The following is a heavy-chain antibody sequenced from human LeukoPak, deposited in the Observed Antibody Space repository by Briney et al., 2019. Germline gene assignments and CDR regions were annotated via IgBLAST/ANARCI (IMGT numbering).Heavy chain of an antibody. CDR2: IYYSGNT. CDR3: ARRKSRWHFDL. Sequence: PSETLSLTCTVSGGSITSSSYYWGWIRQPPGKGLEWVGSIYYSGNTYYNPSLKSRGTIYVDTHNNQFSLKLTSVTAADTAVYYCARRKSRWHFDLWGRGTLVTVSS. J-gene: IGHJ2*01. V-gene: IGHV4-39*01. CDR1: GGSITSSSYY.